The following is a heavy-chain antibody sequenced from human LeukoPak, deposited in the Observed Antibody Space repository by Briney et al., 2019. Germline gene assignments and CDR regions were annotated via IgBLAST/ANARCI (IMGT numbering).Heavy chain of an antibody. Sequence: GGSLRLSCAASGFTFSSHNMIWVRQAPGKGLEWVSSISGGSAYIYFADSVKGRFTISRDNAMNSLHLQMNSLRAEDTGVYYCARGKPLDYWGQGTLVTVSS. J-gene: IGHJ4*02. CDR1: GFTFSSHN. CDR3: ARGKPLDY. V-gene: IGHV3-21*01. CDR2: ISGGSAYI.